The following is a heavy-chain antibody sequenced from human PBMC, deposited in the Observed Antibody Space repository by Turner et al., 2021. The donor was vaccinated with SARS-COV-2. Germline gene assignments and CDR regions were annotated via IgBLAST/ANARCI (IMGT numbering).Heavy chain of an antibody. D-gene: IGHD4-4*01. J-gene: IGHJ4*02. V-gene: IGHV3-30*18. CDR2: TSYDGSNK. CDR1: GFTFSSYG. Sequence: QVQLVESGGGVVQPGRSLRLSCAASGFTFSSYGMHWVRQAPGKGLEWVAVTSYDGSNKYYADSVKSRFTISRDNSKNTLYLQMNSLRAEDTAVYYCAKQQGLYSNPMYYFDYWGQGTLVTVSS. CDR3: AKQQGLYSNPMYYFDY.